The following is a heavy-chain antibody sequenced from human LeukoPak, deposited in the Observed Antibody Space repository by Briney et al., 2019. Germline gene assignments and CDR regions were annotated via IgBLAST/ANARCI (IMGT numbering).Heavy chain of an antibody. J-gene: IGHJ4*02. Sequence: GGPLRLSCAASGFTFSDYAMNWVRKAPGKGLEWGANIPYDGRNKYYADSVKGRLTISRDNSKSTLYLQMNSLRAEDTATYYCARSPYYDILAGFYYYFDYWGQGTLVTVSS. CDR1: GFTFSDYA. CDR3: ARSPYYDILAGFYYYFDY. D-gene: IGHD3-9*01. V-gene: IGHV3-30*04. CDR2: IPYDGRNK.